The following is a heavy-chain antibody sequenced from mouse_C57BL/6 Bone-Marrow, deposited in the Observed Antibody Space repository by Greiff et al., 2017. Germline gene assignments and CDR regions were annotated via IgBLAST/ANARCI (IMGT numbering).Heavy chain of an antibody. Sequence: VQLQQSGAELARPGASVTLSCKASGYTFTSYGISWVKQRTGQGLEWIGEIYPRSGNTYYNEKFKGKATLTADKSSSTAYMELRSLTSEDSAVEFCARGGYYEDWLAYWGQGTLVTVSA. D-gene: IGHD2-3*01. CDR3: ARGGYYEDWLAY. V-gene: IGHV1-81*01. J-gene: IGHJ3*01. CDR1: GYTFTSYG. CDR2: IYPRSGNT.